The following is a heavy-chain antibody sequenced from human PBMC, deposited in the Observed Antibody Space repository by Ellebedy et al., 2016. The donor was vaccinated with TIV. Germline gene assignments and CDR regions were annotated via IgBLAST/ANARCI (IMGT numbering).Heavy chain of an antibody. Sequence: ASVKVSCKASGYTFTANYIHWVRQAPGQGLEWMGWINPDSGGTNFAQKFQGRVTMTGDTSVNTVYMELSRLESDDTAVYYCARVRRGSSGLDVWGQGTTVTVSS. D-gene: IGHD6-13*01. CDR2: INPDSGGT. V-gene: IGHV1-2*02. CDR1: GYTFTANY. CDR3: ARVRRGSSGLDV. J-gene: IGHJ6*02.